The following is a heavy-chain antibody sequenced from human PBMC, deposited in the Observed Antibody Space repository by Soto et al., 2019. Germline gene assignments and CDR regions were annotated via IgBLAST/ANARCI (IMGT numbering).Heavy chain of an antibody. Sequence: SETLSLTCAVSGGSISSGGYSWSWIRQPPGKGLEWIGYIYHSGSTYYNPSLKSRVTISVDRSKNQFSLKLSSVTAADTAVYYCARISTRGFDYWGQGTLVTVS. CDR3: ARISTRGFDY. CDR1: GGSISSGGYS. D-gene: IGHD2-2*01. J-gene: IGHJ4*02. CDR2: IYHSGST. V-gene: IGHV4-30-2*01.